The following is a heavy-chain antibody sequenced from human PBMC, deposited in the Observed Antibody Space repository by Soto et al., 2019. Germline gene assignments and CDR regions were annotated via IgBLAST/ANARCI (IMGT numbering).Heavy chain of an antibody. CDR3: ARSIVVVTALDY. V-gene: IGHV1-3*05. CDR1: GYTFTSYA. D-gene: IGHD2-21*02. CDR2: INAGIGNT. J-gene: IGHJ4*02. Sequence: QVQLVQSGAEEKKPGASVKVSCKASGYTFTSYAMHWVRQAPGQRLEWMGGINAGIGNTKYSQKFQGRVTITRDTSASTAYMELSSLRSEDTAVYYCARSIVVVTALDYWGQGTLVTVSS.